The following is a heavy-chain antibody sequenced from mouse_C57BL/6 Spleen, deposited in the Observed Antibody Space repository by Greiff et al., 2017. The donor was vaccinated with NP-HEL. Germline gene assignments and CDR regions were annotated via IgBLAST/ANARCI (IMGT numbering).Heavy chain of an antibody. CDR1: GFTFSNYW. CDR2: IRLKSDNYAT. V-gene: IGHV6-3*01. CDR3: TDYNDYDRYFDV. D-gene: IGHD2-4*01. Sequence: EVKLEESGGGLVQPGGSMKLSCVASGFTFSNYWMNWVRQSPEKGLEWVAQIRLKSDNYATHYAESVKGRFTISRDDSKSSVYLQMNNLRAEDTGIYYCTDYNDYDRYFDVWGTGTTVTVSS. J-gene: IGHJ1*03.